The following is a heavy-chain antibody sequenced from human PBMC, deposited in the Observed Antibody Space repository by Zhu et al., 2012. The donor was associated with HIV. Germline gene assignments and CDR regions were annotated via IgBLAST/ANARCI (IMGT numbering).Heavy chain of an antibody. D-gene: IGHD5-12*01. V-gene: IGHV4-4*07. CDR1: GGSINRYY. Sequence: QVQVQESGAGLVKPSETLSLTCTVSGGSINRYYWSWIRQPAGKGPEWIGRIYTSGSTNYNPSLKSRVTMSLDTSKNQFSLKLSSVTAADTAVYYCARDKSPYSGYDPNPFDIWGQGTMVTVSS. J-gene: IGHJ3*02. CDR3: ARDKSPYSGYDPNPFDI. CDR2: IYTSGST.